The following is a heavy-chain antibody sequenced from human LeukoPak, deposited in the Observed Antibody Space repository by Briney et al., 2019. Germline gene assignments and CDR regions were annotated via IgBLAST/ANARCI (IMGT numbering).Heavy chain of an antibody. D-gene: IGHD6-13*01. CDR2: ISAGGDIT. CDR3: ARDPTGPYSSSWYDY. J-gene: IGHJ4*02. Sequence: GGSLRLSCAASGFTFRTFPMGWVRQAPGKGLEWVSAISAGGDITFYSDSVRGRFTISRDNAKDSLYLQMNSLRAEDTALYYCARDPTGPYSSSWYDYWGQGTLVTVSS. V-gene: IGHV3-23*01. CDR1: GFTFRTFP.